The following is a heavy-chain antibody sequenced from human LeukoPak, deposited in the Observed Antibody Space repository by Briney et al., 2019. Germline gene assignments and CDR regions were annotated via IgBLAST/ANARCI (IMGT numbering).Heavy chain of an antibody. CDR2: INTNTGNP. CDR3: ARVGDSGSYYFDY. D-gene: IGHD1-26*01. CDR1: GYTFTSYG. J-gene: IGHJ4*02. V-gene: IGHV7-4-1*02. Sequence: ASVKVSCKASGYTFTSYGISWVRQAPGQGLEWMGWINTNTGNPTYAQGFTGRFVFSLDTSVSTAYLQISSLKAEDTAVYYCARVGDSGSYYFDYWGQGTLVTVSS.